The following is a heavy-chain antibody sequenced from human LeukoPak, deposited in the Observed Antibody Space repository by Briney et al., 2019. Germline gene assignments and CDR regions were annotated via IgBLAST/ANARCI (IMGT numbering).Heavy chain of an antibody. Sequence: SVKVSCKASGGTFSSYAISWVRQAPGHGLEWMGRIIPICGTANYAQKFQGSVTITTDESTSTAYMELSSLRSEDTAVYYCARGRLDYYDSSGYYPPDYWGQGTLVTVSS. CDR1: GGTFSSYA. V-gene: IGHV1-69*05. CDR3: ARGRLDYYDSSGYYPPDY. CDR2: IIPICGTA. J-gene: IGHJ4*02. D-gene: IGHD3-22*01.